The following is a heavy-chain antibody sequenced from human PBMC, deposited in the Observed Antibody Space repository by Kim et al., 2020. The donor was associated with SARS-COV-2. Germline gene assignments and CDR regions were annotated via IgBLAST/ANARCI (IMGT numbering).Heavy chain of an antibody. V-gene: IGHV3-9*01. D-gene: IGHD1-26*01. J-gene: IGHJ2*01. CDR3: AKADWGLLAAYWYFDL. CDR2: ISWNSGSI. CDR1: GFTFDDYA. Sequence: GGSLRLSCAASGFTFDDYAMHWVRQAPGKGLEWVSGISWNSGSIGYADSVKGRFTISRDNAKNSLYLQMNSLRAEDTALYYCAKADWGLLAAYWYFDLWGRVTRVTVSS.